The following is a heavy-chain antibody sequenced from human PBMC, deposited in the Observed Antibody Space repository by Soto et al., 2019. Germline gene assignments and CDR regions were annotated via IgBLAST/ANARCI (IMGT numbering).Heavy chain of an antibody. CDR1: GFTFTYYA. V-gene: IGHV3-23*01. CDR2: ISANGQGI. J-gene: IGHJ4*02. Sequence: GGSLRLSCTASGFTFTYYAFSWVRQAPGKGLEWVSAISANGQGIYYADSVRGRFTISRDNSKNTVFLHMDSLRAEDTAVYYCAKDRDYPRDLFHYQGQVPLFTVSS. CDR3: AKDRDYPRDLFHY. D-gene: IGHD3-10*01.